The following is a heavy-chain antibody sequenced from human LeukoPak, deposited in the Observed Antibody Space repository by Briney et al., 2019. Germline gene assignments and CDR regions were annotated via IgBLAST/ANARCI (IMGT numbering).Heavy chain of an antibody. D-gene: IGHD1-1*01. V-gene: IGHV4-31*03. CDR1: GGSISSGGYY. CDR3: ARDGGDDGDY. CDR2: IYHSGST. Sequence: SQTLSLTCTVSGGSISSGGYYWSWIRQHPGKGLEWIGYIYHSGSTYYNPSLKSRVTISVDTSKNQFSLKLSSVTAADTAVYYCARDGGDDGDYWGQGTLVTVSS. J-gene: IGHJ4*02.